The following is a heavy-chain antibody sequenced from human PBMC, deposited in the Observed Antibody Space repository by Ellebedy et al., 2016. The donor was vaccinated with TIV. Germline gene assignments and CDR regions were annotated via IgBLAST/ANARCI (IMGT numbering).Heavy chain of an antibody. CDR3: AGPMVGVAGEIDY. CDR1: KFTFSRYS. D-gene: IGHD6-19*01. V-gene: IGHV3-21*06. Sequence: GGSLRLSXAAYKFTFSRYSMNWVRQAPGKGLEWVSSISSSSTYIYYADSVKGRFTISRDNTKNSLYLQMNSLRAEDTAVYYCAGPMVGVAGEIDYWGQGTLVTVSS. J-gene: IGHJ4*02. CDR2: ISSSSTYI.